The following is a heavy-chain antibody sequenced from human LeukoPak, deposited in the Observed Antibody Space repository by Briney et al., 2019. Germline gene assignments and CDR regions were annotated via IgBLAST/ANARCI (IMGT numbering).Heavy chain of an antibody. CDR2: INSDGSST. CDR3: ARNVLPGYFDY. V-gene: IGHV3-74*01. Sequence: GGSLRLSCAASGFTFSSYWMHWVRQAPGKGLVWVSRINSDGSSTSYADSVKGRFTISRDNAKNTLYLQMNSLRAEDTAVCYCARNVLPGYFDYWGQGTLVTVSS. J-gene: IGHJ4*02. CDR1: GFTFSSYW. D-gene: IGHD2-15*01.